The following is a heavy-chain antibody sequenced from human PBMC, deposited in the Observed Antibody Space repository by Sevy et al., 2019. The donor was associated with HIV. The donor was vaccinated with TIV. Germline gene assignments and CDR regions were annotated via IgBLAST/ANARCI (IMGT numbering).Heavy chain of an antibody. J-gene: IGHJ4*02. CDR3: ATTKDYYGSSGYPFDY. Sequence: ASVKVSCKVSGYTLSQLSMHWVRQAPGKGLEWVGTFDPEDGRTMYAQTFQGRVTMTEDTSTDTAYMELNSLNSEDTAVYYCATTKDYYGSSGYPFDYWGQGTQVTVSS. CDR1: GYTLSQLS. D-gene: IGHD3-22*01. CDR2: FDPEDGRT. V-gene: IGHV1-24*01.